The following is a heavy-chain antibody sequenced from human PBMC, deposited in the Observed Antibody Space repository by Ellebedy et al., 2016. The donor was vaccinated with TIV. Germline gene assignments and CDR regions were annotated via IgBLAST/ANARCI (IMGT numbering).Heavy chain of an antibody. J-gene: IGHJ4*02. Sequence: SGPTLVKPTQTLTLTCTFSGFSLSTSGMCVSWIRQPPGKALEWLARIDWDDDKYYSTSLKTRLTIYKDTSKNQVVLTMTNMDPVDTATYYCARICFLSAADDYWGQGTLVTVSS. D-gene: IGHD6-13*01. CDR3: ARICFLSAADDY. CDR1: GFSLSTSGMC. CDR2: IDWDDDK. V-gene: IGHV2-70*11.